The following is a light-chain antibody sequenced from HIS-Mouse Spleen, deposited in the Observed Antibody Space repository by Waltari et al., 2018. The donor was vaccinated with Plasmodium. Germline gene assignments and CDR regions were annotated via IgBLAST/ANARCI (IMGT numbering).Light chain of an antibody. J-gene: IGLJ1*01. V-gene: IGLV2-14*03. CDR1: SSDVGGYNY. Sequence: QSALTQPASVSGSPGQSITISCTGTSSDVGGYNYVSWYQQHPGKAPKLMIYDVSNRPSGFSNRFSGSKSGNTASLTISWLQAEDEADYYCSSYTSSSTLNYVFGTGTKVTVL. CDR2: DVS. CDR3: SSYTSSSTLNYV.